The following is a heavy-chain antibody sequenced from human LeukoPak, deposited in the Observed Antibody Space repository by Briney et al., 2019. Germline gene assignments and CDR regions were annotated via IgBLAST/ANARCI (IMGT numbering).Heavy chain of an antibody. CDR3: AKAQTGYSSSWYPYYYYYYMDV. CDR1: GFTFSSYA. D-gene: IGHD6-13*01. V-gene: IGHV3-23*01. Sequence: GGSVRLSCAASGFTFSSYAMSWVRQAPGKGLEWVSAISRSGGSTYYADSVKGRFTISRDNSKNTLYLQMNSLRAEDTAVYYCAKAQTGYSSSWYPYYYYYYMDVWGKGTTVTVSS. J-gene: IGHJ6*03. CDR2: ISRSGGST.